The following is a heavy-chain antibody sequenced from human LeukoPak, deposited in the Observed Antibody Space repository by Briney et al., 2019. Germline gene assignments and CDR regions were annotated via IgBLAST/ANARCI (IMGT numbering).Heavy chain of an antibody. J-gene: IGHJ5*02. CDR2: IGDSGFNT. CDR3: AKDRHAPGRYCSTTTCFPFDP. CDR1: GFTFSSYA. V-gene: IGHV3-23*01. D-gene: IGHD2-2*01. Sequence: PGGSLRLSCAASGFTFSSYAMSWVRQAPGKGLEWVSGIGDSGFNTAYADSVKGRFTISRDNPKSTLYLQMNSLRAEDTAVYYCAKDRHAPGRYCSTTTCFPFDPWGQGTLVTVSS.